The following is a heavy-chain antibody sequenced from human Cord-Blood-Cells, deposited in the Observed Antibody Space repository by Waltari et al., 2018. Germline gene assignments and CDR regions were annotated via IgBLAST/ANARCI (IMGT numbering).Heavy chain of an antibody. CDR1: GGSFSGYY. Sequence: QVQLQQWGAGLLKPSETLSLTCAVYGGSFSGYYWSWIRQPPGKGLEWIGEINHSGSTNYNPTLKSRVTISVDTSKNQFSLKLSSVTAADTAVYYGAGTRAIFGVVTSSSVYWYFDLWGRGTLVTVSS. V-gene: IGHV4-34*01. CDR2: INHSGST. D-gene: IGHD3-3*01. J-gene: IGHJ2*01. CDR3: AGTRAIFGVVTSSSVYWYFDL.